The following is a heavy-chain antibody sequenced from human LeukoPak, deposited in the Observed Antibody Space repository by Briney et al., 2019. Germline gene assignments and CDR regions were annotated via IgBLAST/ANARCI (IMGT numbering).Heavy chain of an antibody. D-gene: IGHD6-19*01. CDR3: AKDRGGYGSGWYPFDY. CDR1: GFTFSSYA. Sequence: PGGSLRLSCAASGFTFSSYAMSWVRQAPGKGLEWVSAISGSGGSTYYADSVKGRFTISRDNSKNTLYLQMNSLRAEDTAVYYCAKDRGGYGSGWYPFDYWGQGTLVTVSS. CDR2: ISGSGGST. V-gene: IGHV3-23*01. J-gene: IGHJ4*02.